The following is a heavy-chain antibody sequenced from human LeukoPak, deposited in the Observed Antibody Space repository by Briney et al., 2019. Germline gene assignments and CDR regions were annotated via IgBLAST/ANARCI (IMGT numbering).Heavy chain of an antibody. D-gene: IGHD1-20*01. Sequence: GGSLRLSCAASGFTLSSYTMHWVRQAPGKGLEWVAVISYDGSNKYYADSVKGRFTTSRDNSKNTLYLQMNSLRTEDTAVYYCARGNNWNDDYYYYYMDVWGKGTTVTVSS. CDR2: ISYDGSNK. CDR3: ARGNNWNDDYYYYYMDV. V-gene: IGHV3-30*04. J-gene: IGHJ6*03. CDR1: GFTLSSYT.